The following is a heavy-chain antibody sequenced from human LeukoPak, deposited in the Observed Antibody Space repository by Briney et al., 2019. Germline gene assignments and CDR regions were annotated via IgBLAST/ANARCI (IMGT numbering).Heavy chain of an antibody. CDR1: GYTFSTYG. CDR2: ISASNGNT. J-gene: IGHJ4*02. D-gene: IGHD1-26*01. Sequence: ASVKVSCKASGYTFSTYGVSWVRQAPGQGLEWMGWISASNGNTNYAQNLQSRVTLTTDTFTTTAYMELRSLRSDYTAVYYCARDQLGSGSYSSGERVYWGQGTLVTVSS. CDR3: ARDQLGSGSYSSGERVY. V-gene: IGHV1-18*01.